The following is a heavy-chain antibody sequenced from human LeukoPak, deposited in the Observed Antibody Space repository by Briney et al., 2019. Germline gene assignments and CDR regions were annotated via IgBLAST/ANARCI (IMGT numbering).Heavy chain of an antibody. D-gene: IGHD3-22*01. CDR2: ISGSGGGT. V-gene: IGHV3-23*01. CDR1: RFTFSKYA. Sequence: GGSLRLSCAASRFTFSKYAMSWVRQAPGKGLEWVSTISGSGGGTYYADSVKGRFTISRDNSKNTLYLQMNSLRPEDTAVYYCAKDRSYYDSGGFRNFDYWGQGTLVTVSS. CDR3: AKDRSYYDSGGFRNFDY. J-gene: IGHJ4*02.